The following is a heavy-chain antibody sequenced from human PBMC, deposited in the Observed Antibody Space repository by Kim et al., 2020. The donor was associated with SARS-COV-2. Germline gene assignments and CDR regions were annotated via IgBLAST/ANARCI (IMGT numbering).Heavy chain of an antibody. D-gene: IGHD4-17*01. Sequence: ASVKVSCKASGYTFTSYGISWVRQAPGQGLEWMGWISAYNGNTNYAQKLQGRVTMTTDTSTSTAYMELRSLRSDDTAVYYCARDRDYGDYLYYYYGMDVWGQGTTVTVSS. CDR3: ARDRDYGDYLYYYYGMDV. CDR1: GYTFTSYG. V-gene: IGHV1-18*01. J-gene: IGHJ6*02. CDR2: ISAYNGNT.